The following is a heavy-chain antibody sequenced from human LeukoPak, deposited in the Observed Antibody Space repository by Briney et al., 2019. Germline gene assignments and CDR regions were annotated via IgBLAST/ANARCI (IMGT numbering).Heavy chain of an antibody. V-gene: IGHV3-11*01. Sequence: KSGGSLRLSCAASGFTFSDYYMSWIRQAPGKGLEWVSYISSSGSTIYYADSVKGRFTISRDNAKNSLYLQMNSLRAEDTAVYYCARVRQYYYGSGSYYNGVLPDYYYYMDVWGKGTTVTVSS. CDR1: GFTFSDYY. CDR3: ARVRQYYYGSGSYYNGVLPDYYYYMDV. CDR2: ISSSGSTI. J-gene: IGHJ6*03. D-gene: IGHD3-10*01.